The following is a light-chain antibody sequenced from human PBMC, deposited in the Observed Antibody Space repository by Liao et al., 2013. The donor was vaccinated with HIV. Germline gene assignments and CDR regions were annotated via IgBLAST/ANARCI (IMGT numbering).Light chain of an antibody. CDR2: YDK. CDR3: QAWDSSADVV. CDR1: NIGGRA. V-gene: IGLV3-21*01. Sequence: SYVLTQAPSVSVAPGETARVTCGGDNIGGRALHWYQQKPGQAPVLVIYYDKVRPSGIPERFSGSNSGNTATLTISATQPLDEADYFCQAWDSSADVVFGGGTRLTVL. J-gene: IGLJ2*01.